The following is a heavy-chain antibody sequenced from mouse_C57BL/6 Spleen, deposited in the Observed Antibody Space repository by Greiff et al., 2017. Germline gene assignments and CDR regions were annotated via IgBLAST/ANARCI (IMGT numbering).Heavy chain of an antibody. CDR1: GYSITSGYY. CDR2: ISYDGSN. CDR3: ARGAPYYYGSSYGPFDY. J-gene: IGHJ2*01. D-gene: IGHD1-1*01. V-gene: IGHV3-6*01. Sequence: EVQLVESGPGLVKPSQSLSLTCSVTGYSITSGYYWNWIRQFPGNKLEWMGYISYDGSNNYNPSLKNRISITRDTSKNQFFLKLNSVTTEDTATYYCARGAPYYYGSSYGPFDYWGQGTTLTVSS.